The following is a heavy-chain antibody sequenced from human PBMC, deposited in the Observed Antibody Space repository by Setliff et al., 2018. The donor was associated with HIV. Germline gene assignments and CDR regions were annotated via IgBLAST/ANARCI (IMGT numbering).Heavy chain of an antibody. J-gene: IGHJ4*02. D-gene: IGHD3-16*01. V-gene: IGHV1-18*01. CDR1: GDLFTSYA. CDR3: AREGFGGTGDIPMAVLDY. CDR2: INTYNGHT. Sequence: ASVKVSCKTSGDLFTSYAFNWVRQAPGQGLEWMGWINTYNGHTNYAEKFQDRVTMTTDTSTRTVYMELSGLIFDDTAVYYCAREGFGGTGDIPMAVLDYWGQGTLVTVSS.